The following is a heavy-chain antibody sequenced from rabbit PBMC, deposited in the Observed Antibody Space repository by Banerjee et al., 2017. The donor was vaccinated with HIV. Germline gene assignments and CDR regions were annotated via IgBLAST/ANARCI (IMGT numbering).Heavy chain of an antibody. CDR2: INASTGKP. V-gene: IGHV1S45*01. J-gene: IGHJ4*01. D-gene: IGHD2-1*01. Sequence: QEQLVESGGGLVQPEGSLTLTCKASGFSFSASDVMCWVWQAPGKGLEWIACINASTGKPVYASWASGRFTISRTSSTTVTLRMTSLTAADRATYFCARDLVGVIGWNFYLCGQGTLVPVS. CDR3: ARDLVGVIGWNFYL. CDR1: GFSFSASDV.